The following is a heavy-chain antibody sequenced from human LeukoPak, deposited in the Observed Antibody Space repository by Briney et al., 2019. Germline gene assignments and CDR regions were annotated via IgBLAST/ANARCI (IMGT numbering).Heavy chain of an antibody. J-gene: IGHJ3*02. CDR1: GGTFISYA. D-gene: IGHD2-21*02. Sequence: GASVQVSCKASGGTFISYAISWVRQAPGQGLEWMGGIIPIFGTANYAQKFQGRVTITADESTSTAYMELSSLRSEDTAVYYCARDKSPYCGGDCYDNAFDIWGQGTMVTVSS. CDR2: IIPIFGTA. CDR3: ARDKSPYCGGDCYDNAFDI. V-gene: IGHV1-69*13.